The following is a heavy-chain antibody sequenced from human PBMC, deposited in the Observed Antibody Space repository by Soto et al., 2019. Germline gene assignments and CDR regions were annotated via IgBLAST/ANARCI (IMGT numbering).Heavy chain of an antibody. CDR3: ARSAQWDGFDP. V-gene: IGHV4-31*03. D-gene: IGHD2-8*01. CDR2: ISYSGST. Sequence: QVQLQESGPGLVRPSQTLSLTCTVSAGSISTINYYRSWIRQHPEKGLEWIGYISYSGSTFYHSSLKSRVTISLDTSKKQFFLTLTSVTAADTAVYYCARSAQWDGFDPWGQGTMVTVSS. CDR1: AGSISTINYY. J-gene: IGHJ3*01.